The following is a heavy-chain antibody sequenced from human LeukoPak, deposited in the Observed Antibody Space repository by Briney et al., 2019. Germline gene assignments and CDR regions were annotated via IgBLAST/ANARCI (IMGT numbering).Heavy chain of an antibody. Sequence: GGSLRLSCAASGFTFSTYNMNWVRQAPGKGLEWVSSITSSSSYTFYADSVRGRFTISRDNAKNSLYLQMNSLRAEDTAVYYCARDSRYYYGPWGQGTLVTVSS. V-gene: IGHV3-21*01. J-gene: IGHJ5*02. CDR2: ITSSSSYT. D-gene: IGHD3-10*01. CDR3: ARDSRYYYGP. CDR1: GFTFSTYN.